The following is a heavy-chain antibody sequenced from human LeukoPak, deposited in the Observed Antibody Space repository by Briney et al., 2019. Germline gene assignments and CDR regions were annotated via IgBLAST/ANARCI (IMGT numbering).Heavy chain of an antibody. D-gene: IGHD4-17*01. CDR2: ISWDGGST. Sequence: PGGSLRLSCAASGFTFDDCAMHWVRQAPGKGLEWVSLISWDGGSTYYADSVKGRFTISRDNSKNSLYLQMNSLRAEDTALYYCAKEETTVTWVGAFDYWGQGTLVTVSS. V-gene: IGHV3-43D*03. J-gene: IGHJ4*02. CDR3: AKEETTVTWVGAFDY. CDR1: GFTFDDCA.